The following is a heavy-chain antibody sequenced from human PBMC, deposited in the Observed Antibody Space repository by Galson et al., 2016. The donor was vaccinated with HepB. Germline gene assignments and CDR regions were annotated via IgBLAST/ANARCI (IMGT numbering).Heavy chain of an antibody. CDR1: GGTFSTYA. Sequence: SCKASGGTFSTYAFSWVRQAPGQGLEWMGGIIPMFGTTTYAQMFQGRLTITADESTSTAYMELSSLRSEDTAVYYCAREGHYASGSYYPPPSWFDPWGQGTLVTVSS. CDR2: IIPMFGTT. CDR3: AREGHYASGSYYPPPSWFDP. D-gene: IGHD3-10*01. V-gene: IGHV1-69*01. J-gene: IGHJ5*02.